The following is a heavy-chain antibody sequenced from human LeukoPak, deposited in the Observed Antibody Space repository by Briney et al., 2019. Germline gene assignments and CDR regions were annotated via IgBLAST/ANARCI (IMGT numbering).Heavy chain of an antibody. D-gene: IGHD5-18*01. V-gene: IGHV3-7*01. CDR1: GFTFSSYW. J-gene: IGHJ4*02. Sequence: GGSLRLSCAASGFTFSSYWMSWVRQAPGKGLEWVANIKKDGSEKYYVDSVKGRFTISRDNAKTSLYLQMNSLRAEDTAVYYCARDLSGVTGYTYGRGIDYWGEGTLVTVSS. CDR3: ARDLSGVTGYTYGRGIDY. CDR2: IKKDGSEK.